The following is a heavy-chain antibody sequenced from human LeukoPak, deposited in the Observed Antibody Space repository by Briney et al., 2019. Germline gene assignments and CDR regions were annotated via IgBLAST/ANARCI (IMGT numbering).Heavy chain of an antibody. CDR3: ARGRFHLDSSVYSSFYH. V-gene: IGHV3-43D*03. J-gene: IGHJ4*01. Sequence: GGSLRLSCAASGFTFDDYSMHWVRQAPGKGLEWVSLISWNGGRTYYADSVKGRFTVSRDNSKNSLYLQMNSLRAEDTAVYYCARGRFHLDSSVYSSFYHWGHGTLVTVSS. D-gene: IGHD3-22*01. CDR1: GFTFDDYS. CDR2: ISWNGGRT.